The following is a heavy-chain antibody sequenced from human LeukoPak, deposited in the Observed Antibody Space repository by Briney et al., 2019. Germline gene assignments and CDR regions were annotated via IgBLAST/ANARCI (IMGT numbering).Heavy chain of an antibody. CDR1: GFTFHNHG. Sequence: GGSLRLSCEASGFTFHNHGMGWVRQAPGKGLGWISVISGSSMSTYYADSVKGRFTVSRDNSKNTVYLQMSSLRVEDSAIYYCGKAQYSGSSERYLQHWGQGALVTVSS. D-gene: IGHD6-6*01. CDR2: ISGSSMST. V-gene: IGHV3-23*01. J-gene: IGHJ1*01. CDR3: GKAQYSGSSERYLQH.